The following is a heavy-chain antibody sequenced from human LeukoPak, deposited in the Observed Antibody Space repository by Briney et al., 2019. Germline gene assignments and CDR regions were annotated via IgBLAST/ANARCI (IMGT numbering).Heavy chain of an antibody. Sequence: ASVKVSCKASGYTFTDYYMHWVRQAPGQGLEWMGWINPKSGDTNYAQRFQGRVTMTRDTSISTAYMELSRLTSDDTAVYYRARDYCGSGSFSGHWGQGTLVTVSS. CDR2: INPKSGDT. D-gene: IGHD3-10*01. J-gene: IGHJ4*02. CDR3: ARDYCGSGSFSGH. CDR1: GYTFTDYY. V-gene: IGHV1-2*02.